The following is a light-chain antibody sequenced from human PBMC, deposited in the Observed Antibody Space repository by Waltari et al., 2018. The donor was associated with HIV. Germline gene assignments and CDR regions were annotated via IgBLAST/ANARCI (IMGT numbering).Light chain of an antibody. CDR1: QSVSSN. CDR2: DSS. J-gene: IGKJ2*01. V-gene: IGKV3-15*01. CDR3: QQFIFWPFT. Sequence: EIVMTQSPASLSVSLGERATLSCRASQSVSSNLAWYQQKPGQPPRLLSYDSSTRATGIPARFSGSGSGTEFTLTISSLQSEDFAVYYCQQFIFWPFTFGQGTKLEIK.